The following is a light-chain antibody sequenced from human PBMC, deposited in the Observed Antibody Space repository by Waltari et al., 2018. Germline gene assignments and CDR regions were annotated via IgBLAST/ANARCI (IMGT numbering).Light chain of an antibody. CDR1: QNVLDSPNTRNY. Sequence: DFVMPQSPDSLAVSLGQTATIHCKSSQNVLDSPNTRNYLAWYQQKPGQPPKLLIYGAATRGSGVPDRFTGSGSGTEFTLTISSLQAEDVAVYYCQQYYTTPRVTFGPGTKVDIK. CDR2: GAA. J-gene: IGKJ3*01. V-gene: IGKV4-1*01. CDR3: QQYYTTPRVT.